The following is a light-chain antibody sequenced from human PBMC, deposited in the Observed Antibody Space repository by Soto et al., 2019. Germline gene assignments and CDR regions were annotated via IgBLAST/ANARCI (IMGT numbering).Light chain of an antibody. J-gene: IGLJ2*01. CDR1: SSDVGGYNY. CDR3: NSYSGTNNWV. CDR2: EVT. Sequence: QSVLTQPPSASRSPGQSVTISCAGTSSDVGGYNYVSWYQQHPGKAPKLMIYEVTKRPSGVPDRFSGSKSGNTASLTVSGLQAEDEGDYYCNSYSGTNNWVFGGGTKVTVL. V-gene: IGLV2-8*02.